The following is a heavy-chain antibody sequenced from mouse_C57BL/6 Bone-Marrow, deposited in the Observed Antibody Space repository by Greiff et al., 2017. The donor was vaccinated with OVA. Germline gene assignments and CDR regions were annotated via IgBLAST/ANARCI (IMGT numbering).Heavy chain of an antibody. D-gene: IGHD2-3*01. J-gene: IGHJ2*01. Sequence: EVKLQESGPGLVKPSQSLSLTCSVTGYSITSGYYWNWIRQFPGNKLEWMGYISYDGSNNYNPSLKNRISITRDTSKNQFFLKLNSVTTEDTATYYCARDRVDGYYPFDYWGQGTTLTVSS. CDR2: ISYDGSN. CDR1: GYSITSGYY. CDR3: ARDRVDGYYPFDY. V-gene: IGHV3-6*01.